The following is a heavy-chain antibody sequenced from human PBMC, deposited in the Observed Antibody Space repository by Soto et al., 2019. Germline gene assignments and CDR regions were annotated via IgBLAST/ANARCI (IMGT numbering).Heavy chain of an antibody. CDR1: GFSLNTGGVG. Sequence: QITLKESGPTVVKPTQTLTLTCSLSGFSLNTGGVGVGWIRQPPGKALEWLAVIYWDDDKSWNPSLRDRLTINRDDSDDQVVLTVTHMDPVDTGTYYCARRRGGFGGGWTTPYFDYWGQGTLVTVSS. J-gene: IGHJ4*02. CDR3: ARRRGGFGGGWTTPYFDY. CDR2: IYWDDDK. V-gene: IGHV2-5*02. D-gene: IGHD6-19*01.